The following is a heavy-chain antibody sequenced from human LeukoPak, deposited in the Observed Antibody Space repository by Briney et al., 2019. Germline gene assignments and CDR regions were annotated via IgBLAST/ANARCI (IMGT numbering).Heavy chain of an antibody. CDR1: GGSISSSSYY. J-gene: IGHJ6*03. CDR3: ARVNSGYDWGGGYYYYMDV. CDR2: IYYSGST. V-gene: IGHV4-39*01. Sequence: SETLSLTCTVSGGSISSSSYYWGWIRQPPGKGLEWIGSIYYSGSTYYNPSLKSRVTISVDTSKNQFSLKLSSVTAADTAVYYCARVNSGYDWGGGYYYYMDVWGKGTTVTISS. D-gene: IGHD5-12*01.